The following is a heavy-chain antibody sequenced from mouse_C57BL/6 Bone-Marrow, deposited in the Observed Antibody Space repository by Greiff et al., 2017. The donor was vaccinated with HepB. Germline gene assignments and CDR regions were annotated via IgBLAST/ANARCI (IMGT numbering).Heavy chain of an antibody. J-gene: IGHJ3*01. CDR1: GFTFSRYA. V-gene: IGHV5-4*01. CDR3: ARVNGYDGGAWFAY. D-gene: IGHD2-2*01. Sequence: EVQLVESGGGLVKPGGSLKLSCAASGFTFSRYAMSWVRQTPEKRLEWVATISDGGSYTYYPDNVKGRFTISRDNAKNNLYLQMSHLKSEDTAMYYCARVNGYDGGAWFAYWGQGTLVTVSA. CDR2: ISDGGSYT.